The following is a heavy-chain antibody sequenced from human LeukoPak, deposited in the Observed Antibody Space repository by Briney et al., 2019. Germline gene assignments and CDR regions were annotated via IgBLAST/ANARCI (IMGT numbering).Heavy chain of an antibody. Sequence: PGGSLRLSCAASGFTFSSYSMNWVRQAPGKGLEWVSYISSSSSTIYYADSVKGRFTISRDNAKNSLYLQMNSLRAEDTAVYYCARTLLLWFGESPGGVDYWGQGTLVTVSS. CDR1: GFTFSSYS. J-gene: IGHJ4*02. D-gene: IGHD3-10*01. CDR3: ARTLLLWFGESPGGVDY. V-gene: IGHV3-48*01. CDR2: ISSSSSTI.